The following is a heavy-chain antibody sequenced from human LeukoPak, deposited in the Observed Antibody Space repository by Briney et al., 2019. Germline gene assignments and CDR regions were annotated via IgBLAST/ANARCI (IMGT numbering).Heavy chain of an antibody. Sequence: PSETLSLTCAVYGGSFSGYYWSWIRQPPGKGLEWIGEINHSGSTNYNPSLKSRVTISVDTSKNQFSLKLSSVTAADTAVYYCARPLAYYYDSSGPDAFDIWGQGTMVTVSS. J-gene: IGHJ3*02. CDR2: INHSGST. V-gene: IGHV4-34*01. CDR3: ARPLAYYYDSSGPDAFDI. D-gene: IGHD3-22*01. CDR1: GGSFSGYY.